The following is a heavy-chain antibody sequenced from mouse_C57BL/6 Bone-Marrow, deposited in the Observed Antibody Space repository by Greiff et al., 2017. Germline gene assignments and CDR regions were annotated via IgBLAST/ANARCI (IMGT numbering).Heavy chain of an antibody. CDR3: ARGGSTGTSGDY. Sequence: VQLQQSGPELVKPGDSVKISCKASGYSFTGYFMNWVMQSHGKSLEWIGRINPYNGDTFYNQKFKGKATLTVDKASSTAHMELRSLTSEDSAVYYCARGGSTGTSGDYWGQGTTLTVSS. CDR1: GYSFTGYF. J-gene: IGHJ2*01. V-gene: IGHV1-20*01. CDR2: INPYNGDT. D-gene: IGHD4-1*02.